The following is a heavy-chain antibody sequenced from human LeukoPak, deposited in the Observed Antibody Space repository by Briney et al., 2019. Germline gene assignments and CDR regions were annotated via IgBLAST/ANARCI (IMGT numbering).Heavy chain of an antibody. V-gene: IGHV3-30-3*01. J-gene: IGHJ4*02. D-gene: IGHD1-20*01. CDR1: GFTFSSYA. CDR2: ISYDGSNK. Sequence: LTGGSLRLSCAASGFTFSSYAMHWVRQAPGKGLEWVAVISYDGSNKYYADSVKGRFTISRDNSKNTLYLQMNSLRAEDTAVYYCANSQLTDITIFDYWGQGTLVTVSS. CDR3: ANSQLTDITIFDY.